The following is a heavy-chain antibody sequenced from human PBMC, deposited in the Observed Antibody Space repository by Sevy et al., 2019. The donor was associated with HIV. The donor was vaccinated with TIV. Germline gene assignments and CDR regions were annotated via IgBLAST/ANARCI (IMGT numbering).Heavy chain of an antibody. Sequence: ASVKVSCKTSGYSFNMYGISWVRQAPGQGLEWMGWISAYTGDTDYRQMFRGRVTMTTDEATNTAYMELRRLTSDVTAVYYCARHRPQGVVIIPGSGYQYGADFWGQGTMVTVSS. J-gene: IGHJ6*02. V-gene: IGHV1-18*01. CDR3: ARHRPQGVVIIPGSGYQYGADF. CDR2: ISAYTGDT. D-gene: IGHD3-3*01. CDR1: GYSFNMYG.